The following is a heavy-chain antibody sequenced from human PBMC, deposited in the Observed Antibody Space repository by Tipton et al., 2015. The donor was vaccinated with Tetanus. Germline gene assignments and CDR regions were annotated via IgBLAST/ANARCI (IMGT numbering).Heavy chain of an antibody. D-gene: IGHD3-22*01. V-gene: IGHV1-2*02. CDR1: GYSFIGYY. CDR3: ARDRGDYIYYGMDV. J-gene: IGHJ6*02. CDR2: IDPNSGGT. Sequence: QVQLVQSGAEVKKPGATVKVSCKASGYSFIGYYIHWVRQAPGQGLEWMGWIDPNSGGTVYAQKFQGRVTMTRDTSISTAYMELRSLRSDDTAVYYCARDRGDYIYYGMDVWGPGTTVTVS.